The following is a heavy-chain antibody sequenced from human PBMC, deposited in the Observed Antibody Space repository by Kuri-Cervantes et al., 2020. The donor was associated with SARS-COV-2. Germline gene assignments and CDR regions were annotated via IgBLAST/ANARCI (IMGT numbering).Heavy chain of an antibody. V-gene: IGHV3-23*01. CDR3: AKDRESSGYYYHGREPFDV. Sequence: GESLKISCAASGFTFSSYAMSWVRQAPGKGLEWVSRINSDGSSTSYADSVKGRFTISRDNAKNTLYLQMNSLRAEDTARYYCAKDRESSGYYYHGREPFDVWGQGTMVTVSS. CDR2: INSDGSST. D-gene: IGHD3-22*01. J-gene: IGHJ3*01. CDR1: GFTFSSYA.